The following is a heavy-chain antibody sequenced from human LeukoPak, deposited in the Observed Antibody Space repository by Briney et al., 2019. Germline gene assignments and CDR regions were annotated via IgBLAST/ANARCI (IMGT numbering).Heavy chain of an antibody. CDR3: ARHMGYCTNGVCYTFDY. J-gene: IGHJ4*02. D-gene: IGHD2-8*01. Sequence: GESLKISCKGSGYSFTSYWIGWVRQMPGKGLEWMGIIYPGDSDTTYSPSFQGQVTISADKSISTAYLQWSSLKASDTAMYYCARHMGYCTNGVCYTFDYWGQGTLVTVSS. V-gene: IGHV5-51*01. CDR2: IYPGDSDT. CDR1: GYSFTSYW.